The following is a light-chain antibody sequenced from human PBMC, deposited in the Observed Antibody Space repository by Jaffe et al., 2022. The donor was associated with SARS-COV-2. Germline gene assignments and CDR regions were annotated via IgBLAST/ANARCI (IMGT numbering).Light chain of an antibody. CDR2: KVS. V-gene: IGKV2-30*02. CDR3: MQGTHWPYS. CDR1: VSLVHSDGNTF. J-gene: IGKJ2*03. Sequence: DIVVTQSPLILSVNLGQPASISCRSSVSLVHSDGNTFLHWFQQRPGQSPRRLIYKVSNRDSGVPDRFTGSGSVTDFTLKISRVEAEDVGIYYCMQGTHWPYSFGQGTKVEI.